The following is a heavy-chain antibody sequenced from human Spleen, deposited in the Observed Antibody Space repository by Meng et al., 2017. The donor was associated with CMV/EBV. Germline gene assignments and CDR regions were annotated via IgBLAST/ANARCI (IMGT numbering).Heavy chain of an antibody. CDR3: ARQLSDSSGWYHFDY. D-gene: IGHD6-19*01. Sequence: GESLKISCKGSGYSFTSYWIGWVRQMPGKGLEWMGIIYPGDSDTRYSPSFQGQVTISADKSISTAYLQWSSLKASDTAMYYCARQLSDSSGWYHFDYWGQGTLVTVSS. V-gene: IGHV5-51*01. CDR2: IYPGDSDT. J-gene: IGHJ4*02. CDR1: GYSFTSYW.